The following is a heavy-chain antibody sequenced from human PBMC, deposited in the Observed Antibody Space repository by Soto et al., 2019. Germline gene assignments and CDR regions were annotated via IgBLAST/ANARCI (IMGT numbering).Heavy chain of an antibody. Sequence: GASVKVSWKACGYAFTSYYMHWVRQAPGQGLEWMGIINPSGGSTSYAQKFQGRVTMTRDTSTSTVYMELSSLRSEDTAVYYCARDLVGNPNSSGWLHYYYYYGMDVRGQGTTVTVSS. CDR2: INPSGGST. V-gene: IGHV1-46*01. CDR1: GYAFTSYY. CDR3: ARDLVGNPNSSGWLHYYYYYGMDV. D-gene: IGHD6-19*01. J-gene: IGHJ6*02.